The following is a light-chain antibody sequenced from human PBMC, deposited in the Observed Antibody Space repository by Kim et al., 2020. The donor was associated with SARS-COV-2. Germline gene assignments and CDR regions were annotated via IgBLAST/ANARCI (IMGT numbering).Light chain of an antibody. CDR3: QQSYGSPLT. J-gene: IGKJ4*01. Sequence: DIQMTQSPSSLSASVGDRVTITCRASQTISNYLNWYQQKPGKAPKFLIYAASTLQSGVPSRFSGSGSGTDFTLTISSLQPEDFASYYCQQSYGSPLTFGGGTKVDIK. V-gene: IGKV1-39*01. CDR1: QTISNY. CDR2: AAS.